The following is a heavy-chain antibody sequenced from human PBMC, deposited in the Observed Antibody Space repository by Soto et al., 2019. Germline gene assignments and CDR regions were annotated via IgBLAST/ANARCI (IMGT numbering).Heavy chain of an antibody. V-gene: IGHV1-46*03. CDR3: ARDRRSGYYYYYYMDV. CDR1: GYTFTSYY. CDR2: INPSGGST. D-gene: IGHD3-10*01. J-gene: IGHJ6*03. Sequence: QVQLVQSGAEVKKPGASVKVSCKASGYTFTSYYMHWVRQAPGQGLEWMGIINPSGGSTSYAQKFQGRVTMTRDKSTSTVYMELSSLRSEDTAVYYCARDRRSGYYYYYYMDVWGKGTTVTVSS.